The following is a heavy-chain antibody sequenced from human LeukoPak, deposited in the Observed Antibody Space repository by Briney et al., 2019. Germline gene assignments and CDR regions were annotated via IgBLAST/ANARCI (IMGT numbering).Heavy chain of an antibody. CDR1: GFTFSSYE. CDR3: AKVWHCSSTSCYPLFDY. CDR2: ISSSGSTI. D-gene: IGHD2-2*01. J-gene: IGHJ4*02. V-gene: IGHV3-48*03. Sequence: GGSLRLSCAASGFTFSSYEMNWVRQAPGKGLEWVSYISSSGSTIYYADSVKGRFTISRDNSKNTLYLQMNSLRAEDTAVYYCAKVWHCSSTSCYPLFDYWGQGTLVTVSS.